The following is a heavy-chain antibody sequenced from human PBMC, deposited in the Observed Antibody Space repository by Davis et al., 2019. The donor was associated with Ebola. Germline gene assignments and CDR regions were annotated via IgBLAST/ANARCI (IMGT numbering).Heavy chain of an antibody. CDR2: MNPNSGNT. D-gene: IGHD3-22*01. J-gene: IGHJ6*04. CDR3: ARDCIVDRYYYNGMDG. V-gene: IGHV1-8*02. Sequence: ASVKVSCKASGGTFSSYTISWVRQAPGQGLEWMGWMNPNSGNTGYAQKFQGRVTMTRNTSISTAYMELSSLRSEDTAVYYCARDCIVDRYYYNGMDGWGKGTTVTVSS. CDR1: GGTFSSYT.